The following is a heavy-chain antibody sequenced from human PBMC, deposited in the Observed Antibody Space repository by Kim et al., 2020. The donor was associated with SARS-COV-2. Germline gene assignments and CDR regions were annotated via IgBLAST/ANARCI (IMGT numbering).Heavy chain of an antibody. V-gene: IGHV3-53*01. Sequence: TYYADSVQGRFTISRDNSRNTVSLQMSGLGVGDTAVYYCAGGPLNRYGMDVWGQGTTVTVS. J-gene: IGHJ6*02. CDR3: AGGPLNRYGMDV. CDR2: T.